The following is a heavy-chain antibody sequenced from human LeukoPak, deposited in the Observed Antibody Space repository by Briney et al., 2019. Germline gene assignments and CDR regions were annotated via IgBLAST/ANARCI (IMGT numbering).Heavy chain of an antibody. J-gene: IGHJ6*02. CDR2: ISGGGAGT. CDR3: ARNNGMDV. V-gene: IGHV3-23*01. CDR1: GLSFSFYA. Sequence: GGSLRLSCAASGLSFSFYAMSWVRQAPGKGLEWVSSISGGGAGTYYADSVRGRFTISRDNSKNTLYLQMNSLRAEDTALYHCARNNGMDVWGQGTTVIVSS.